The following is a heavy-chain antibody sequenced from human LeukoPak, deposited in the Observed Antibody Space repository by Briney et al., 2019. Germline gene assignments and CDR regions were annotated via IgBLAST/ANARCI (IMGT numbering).Heavy chain of an antibody. Sequence: ASVKVSCKASGYTFTTYGINWVRQAPGQGLEWMGWISTYDGSTKYAQKLRDRVTMIREISTSTVYMELRSLRSDDTAVYYCARDSGRIAVAGTDYWGQGTLVTVSS. CDR3: ARDSGRIAVAGTDY. V-gene: IGHV1-18*01. CDR2: ISTYDGST. D-gene: IGHD6-19*01. J-gene: IGHJ4*02. CDR1: GYTFTTYG.